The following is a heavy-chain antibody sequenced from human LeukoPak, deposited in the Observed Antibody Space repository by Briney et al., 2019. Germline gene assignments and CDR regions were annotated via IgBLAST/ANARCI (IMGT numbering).Heavy chain of an antibody. CDR1: GFTFSSYS. CDR2: ISSSSSTI. V-gene: IGHV3-48*02. D-gene: IGHD2-21*02. CDR3: ARDSYCGGDCYSDYFDY. Sequence: GGSLRLPCAASGFTFSSYSMNWVRQAPGKGLEWVSYISSSSSTIYYADSVKGRFTISRDNAKNSLYLQMNSLRDEDTAVYYCARDSYCGGDCYSDYFDYWGQGTLVTVSS. J-gene: IGHJ4*02.